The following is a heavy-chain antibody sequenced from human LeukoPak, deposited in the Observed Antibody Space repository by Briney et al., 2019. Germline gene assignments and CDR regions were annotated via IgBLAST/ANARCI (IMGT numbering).Heavy chain of an antibody. D-gene: IGHD4-11*01. V-gene: IGHV3-21*01. J-gene: IGHJ5*02. Sequence: PGGSLRLSCAVSGFTFSSYSMNWVRQAPGKGREWVSSITSSSSYIYYADSVKGRFTISRDNAKNSLYLQMNSLRAEDTAVYYCARDLTVTSTCWFDRWGQGTLVTVSS. CDR2: ITSSSSYI. CDR1: GFTFSSYS. CDR3: ARDLTVTSTCWFDR.